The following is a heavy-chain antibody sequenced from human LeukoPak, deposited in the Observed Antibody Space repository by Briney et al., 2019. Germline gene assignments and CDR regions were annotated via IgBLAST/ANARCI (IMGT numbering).Heavy chain of an antibody. J-gene: IGHJ4*02. Sequence: SGGSLRLSCAASGFTFSSYAMHWVRQAPGKGLEYVSDISSNGGSTYYANSVKGRFTISRDNSKNTLYLQMGSLRAEDMAVYYCARDGPYGSGSTGIDYWGQGTLVTVSS. CDR2: ISSNGGST. CDR1: GFTFSSYA. D-gene: IGHD3-10*01. CDR3: ARDGPYGSGSTGIDY. V-gene: IGHV3-64*01.